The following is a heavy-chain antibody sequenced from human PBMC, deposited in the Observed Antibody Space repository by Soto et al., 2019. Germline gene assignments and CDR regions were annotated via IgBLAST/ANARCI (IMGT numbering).Heavy chain of an antibody. CDR1: GGTFSSYA. CDR2: IIPIFGTA. D-gene: IGHD1-1*01. Sequence: QVQLVQSGAEVKKPGSAVKVSCKASGGTFSSYAISWVRQAPGQGLEWMGGIIPIFGTANYAQKFQGRVTITANKSTSTAYVVVSSMRSEDTAVYYCARFQEGRPIPYYYGMDVWGQGTTVTVSS. CDR3: ARFQEGRPIPYYYGMDV. J-gene: IGHJ6*02. V-gene: IGHV1-69*06.